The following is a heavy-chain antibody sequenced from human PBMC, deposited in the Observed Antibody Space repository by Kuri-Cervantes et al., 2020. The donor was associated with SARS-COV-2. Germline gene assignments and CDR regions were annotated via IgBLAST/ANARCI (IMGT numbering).Heavy chain of an antibody. CDR2: IYTSGST. CDR3: ARQPPSDYDFWSGYYPLLYMDV. V-gene: IGHV4-61*02. CDR1: GGSISSGSYY. D-gene: IGHD3-3*01. J-gene: IGHJ6*03. Sequence: SETLSLTCTVSGGSISSGSYYWSWIRQPAGKGLEWIGRIYTSGSTNYNPSLKSRVTISVDTSKNQFSLKLSSVTAADTAVYYCARQPPSDYDFWSGYYPLLYMDVWGKGTTVTVSS.